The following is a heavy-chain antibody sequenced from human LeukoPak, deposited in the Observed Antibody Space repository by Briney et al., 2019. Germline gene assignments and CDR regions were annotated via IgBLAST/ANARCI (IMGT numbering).Heavy chain of an antibody. J-gene: IGHJ3*02. CDR1: GYTLTELS. CDR2: FDPEDGET. CDR3: ATSIRYFDSDAFDI. Sequence: ASVKVSCKVSGYTLTELSMHWVRQAPGKGLEWMGGFDPEDGETIYAQKFQGRVTMTEDTSTDTAYMELSSLRSEDTAMYYCATSIRYFDSDAFDIWGQGTMVTVSS. D-gene: IGHD3-9*01. V-gene: IGHV1-24*01.